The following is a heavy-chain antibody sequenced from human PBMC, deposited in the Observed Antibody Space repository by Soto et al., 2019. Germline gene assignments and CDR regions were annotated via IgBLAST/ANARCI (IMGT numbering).Heavy chain of an antibody. CDR3: ARGTMLRGPGSYYAMDV. CDR1: GDSISRNGYF. D-gene: IGHD3-10*01. J-gene: IGHJ6*02. Sequence: QVQLQESGPGLVKPSQTLSLTCSVSGDSISRNGYFWTWIRQHPGKGLEWIGYIYYDGRSYYTPSLKSRVIISVDTSKNQFSLNLTAVTAADTAVYYCARGTMLRGPGSYYAMDVWGQGTTVTVSS. CDR2: IYYDGRS. V-gene: IGHV4-31*03.